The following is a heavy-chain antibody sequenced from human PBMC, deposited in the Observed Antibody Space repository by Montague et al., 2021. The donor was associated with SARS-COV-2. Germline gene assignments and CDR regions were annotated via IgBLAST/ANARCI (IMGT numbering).Heavy chain of an antibody. D-gene: IGHD2-2*03. V-gene: IGHV6-1*01. Sequence: VSPGASLSSDILSWHWISQSPSRGLEWLASTYYRSKWYNDSAPSVSGRATVKPDTSRNQFSLHLDSVTPEDTALYFCARKMDSSFDVWGKGTMVIVSS. J-gene: IGHJ3*01. CDR3: ARKMDSSFDV. CDR1: GASLSSDILS. CDR2: TYYRSKWYN.